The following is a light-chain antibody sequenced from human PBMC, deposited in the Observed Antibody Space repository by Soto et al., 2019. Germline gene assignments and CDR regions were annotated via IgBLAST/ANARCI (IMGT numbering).Light chain of an antibody. CDR2: AAS. Sequence: DIQMTQSPSSLSASVGDRVTITCRASQAINNYLAWYQQKPGKFPTLLISAASTLQSGVPSRFSGSGSGTAFTLTISSLQPEDVATYYCQKFNAVPTFGGGTKVEI. J-gene: IGKJ4*01. V-gene: IGKV1-27*01. CDR3: QKFNAVPT. CDR1: QAINNY.